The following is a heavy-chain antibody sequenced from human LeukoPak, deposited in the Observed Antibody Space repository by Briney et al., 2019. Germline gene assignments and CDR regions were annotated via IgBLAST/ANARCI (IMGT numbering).Heavy chain of an antibody. Sequence: ASVKVSCKASGYTFTSYAMHWVRQAPGQRLEWMGWINAGNGNTKYLQKFQGRVTITRDTSASTAYMELSSLRSEDTAVYYCARDLGGEEWEPFDYWGQGTLVTVSS. D-gene: IGHD1-26*01. CDR2: INAGNGNT. V-gene: IGHV1-3*01. CDR3: ARDLGGEEWEPFDY. J-gene: IGHJ4*02. CDR1: GYTFTSYA.